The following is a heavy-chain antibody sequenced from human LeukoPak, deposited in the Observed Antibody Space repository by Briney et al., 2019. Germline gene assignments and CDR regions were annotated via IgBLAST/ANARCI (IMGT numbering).Heavy chain of an antibody. CDR1: GFTFDDYG. Sequence: SGGPLRLSCAASGFTFDDYGMSWVRQAPGKGLEWVSGINWNGGSTGYADSVKGRFTISRDNAKNSLYLQMNSLRAEDTAVYYCARDVASRTGYYFDYWGQGTLVTVSS. D-gene: IGHD2-8*02. CDR2: INWNGGST. CDR3: ARDVASRTGYYFDY. J-gene: IGHJ4*02. V-gene: IGHV3-20*04.